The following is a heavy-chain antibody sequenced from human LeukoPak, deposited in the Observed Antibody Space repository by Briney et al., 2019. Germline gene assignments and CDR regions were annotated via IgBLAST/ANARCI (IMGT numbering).Heavy chain of an antibody. J-gene: IGHJ4*02. D-gene: IGHD3-10*01. CDR2: ITPTSGDT. Sequence: ASVKVSCKASGYTFREHHMHWVRQAPGQGLEWMGKITPTSGDTMYAQKFQDRVTMTRDMSTSTVYMELSSLRSEDTAVYFCARDTYGSDYRGQGTRVTVSA. V-gene: IGHV1-46*01. CDR1: GYTFREHH. CDR3: ARDTYGSDY.